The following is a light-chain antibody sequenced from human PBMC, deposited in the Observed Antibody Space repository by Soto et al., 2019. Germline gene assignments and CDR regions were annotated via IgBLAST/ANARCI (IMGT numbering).Light chain of an antibody. CDR2: EAY. CDR1: QSISSW. V-gene: IGKV1-5*01. Sequence: DIQMTQSPSTLSASVGDRITITCRASQSISSWWAWYQQKPGKAPKLLICEAYSLESGVQSRLSCSGSCIEFPLSSSSRQPADFATHYCQQYNSYSWTCGQGTKVALK. CDR3: QQYNSYSWT. J-gene: IGKJ1*01.